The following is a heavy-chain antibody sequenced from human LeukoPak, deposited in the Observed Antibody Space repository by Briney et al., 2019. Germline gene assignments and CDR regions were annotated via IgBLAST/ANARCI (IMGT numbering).Heavy chain of an antibody. D-gene: IGHD3-9*01. CDR3: AKAGGDFDWLLLSTYYYYYGMDV. CDR2: IRGGDGSS. CDR1: GFTFSSYA. Sequence: GGSLRLSCAASGFTFSSYAMSWVRQAPGKGLEWVSAIRGGDGSSYYTDSVKGRFTISRDNSKNTLYLQMNSLRAGDTAVYYCAKAGGDFDWLLLSTYYYYYGMDVWGQGTTVTVSS. J-gene: IGHJ6*02. V-gene: IGHV3-23*01.